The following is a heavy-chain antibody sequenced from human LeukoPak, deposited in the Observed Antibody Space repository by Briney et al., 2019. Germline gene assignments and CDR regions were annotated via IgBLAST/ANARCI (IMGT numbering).Heavy chain of an antibody. Sequence: GGSLRLSCAASGFTFSSYGMSWVRRAPGKGLEWVSAISGSGGSTYYADSVKGRFTISRDNSKNTLYLQMNSLRAEDTAVYYCAKAPANYVDTAMGTFDYWGQGTLVTVSS. CDR3: AKAPANYVDTAMGTFDY. CDR1: GFTFSSYG. CDR2: ISGSGGST. D-gene: IGHD5-18*01. J-gene: IGHJ4*02. V-gene: IGHV3-23*01.